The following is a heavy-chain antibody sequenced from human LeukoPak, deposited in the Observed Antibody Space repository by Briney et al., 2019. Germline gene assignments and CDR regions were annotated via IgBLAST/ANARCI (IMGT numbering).Heavy chain of an antibody. D-gene: IGHD3-10*01. Sequence: GGSLRLSCAASGFTFSDYAMTWVRQDPGKGLEWISTISGSGGSTYYADSVKGRFTISRDNSKTTLYLQMNSLRAGDTAVYYCARRRAGSPSYSDAFDIWGQGTKVTVSS. CDR2: ISGSGGST. V-gene: IGHV3-23*01. CDR1: GFTFSDYA. CDR3: ARRRAGSPSYSDAFDI. J-gene: IGHJ3*02.